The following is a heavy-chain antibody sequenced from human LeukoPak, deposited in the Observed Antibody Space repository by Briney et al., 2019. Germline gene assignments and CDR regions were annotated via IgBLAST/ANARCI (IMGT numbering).Heavy chain of an antibody. CDR3: ARGYSGHGYFDY. D-gene: IGHD5-12*01. CDR2: MNPKSGYT. Sequence: ASVKVSCKASGYTFTSLDINWVRQATGQGLEWMGWMNPKSGYTGSAQKFQGRDTMTRDTSTSTVYMELSSLRSEDTAVYYCARGYSGHGYFDYWGQGTLVTVSS. V-gene: IGHV1-8*02. J-gene: IGHJ4*02. CDR1: GYTFTSLD.